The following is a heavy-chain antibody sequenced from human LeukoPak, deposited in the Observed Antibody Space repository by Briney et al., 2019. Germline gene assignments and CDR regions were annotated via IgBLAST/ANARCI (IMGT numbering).Heavy chain of an antibody. CDR2: INPNSGGS. V-gene: IGHV1-2*02. D-gene: IGHD1-1*01. Sequence: ASVKVSCKASGYTFTGYYIHWVRQAPGQGLEWMGWINPNSGGSNCAQKFQGRVTMTRETSISTAYMELSRLSSDDTAVYYCARVQVSDDNWGFFDYWGQGTLVTVSS. J-gene: IGHJ4*02. CDR1: GYTFTGYY. CDR3: ARVQVSDDNWGFFDY.